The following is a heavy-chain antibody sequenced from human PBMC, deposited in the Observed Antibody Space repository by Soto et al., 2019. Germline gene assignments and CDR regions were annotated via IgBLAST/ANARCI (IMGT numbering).Heavy chain of an antibody. CDR3: ARENDDFWSGYYSCFDY. J-gene: IGHJ4*02. V-gene: IGHV1-18*01. CDR2: ISAYNGNT. D-gene: IGHD3-3*01. Sequence: QVQLVQSGAEVKKPGASVKVSCKASGYTFTSYGISWVRQAPGQGLEWMGWISAYNGNTNNAQKLQGRVTMTTDTSTSTAYMELRSLRSDDTAVYYCARENDDFWSGYYSCFDYWGQGTLVTVSS. CDR1: GYTFTSYG.